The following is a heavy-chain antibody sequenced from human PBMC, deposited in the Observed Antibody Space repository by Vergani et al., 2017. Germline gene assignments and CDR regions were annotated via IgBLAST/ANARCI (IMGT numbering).Heavy chain of an antibody. CDR1: GFTFSSYA. D-gene: IGHD4-17*01. V-gene: IGHV3-30-3*01. Sequence: QVQLVESGGGVVQPGRSLRLSCAASGFTFSSYAMHWVRQAPGKGLEWVAVISYDGSNKYYADSVKGRFTISRDNSKNTLYLQMNSLGAEDTAIYYCARARGVYGDYFDYWGQGTLVTVSS. CDR3: ARARGVYGDYFDY. CDR2: ISYDGSNK. J-gene: IGHJ4*02.